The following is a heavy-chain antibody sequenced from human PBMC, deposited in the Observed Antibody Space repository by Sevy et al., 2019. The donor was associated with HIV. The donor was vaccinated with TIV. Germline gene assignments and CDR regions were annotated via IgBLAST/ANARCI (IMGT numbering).Heavy chain of an antibody. CDR2: ISSSSSYI. CDR1: GFTFTRHS. J-gene: IGHJ4*02. Sequence: GGSLRLSCAASGFTFTRHSMNWVRQAPGKGLEWVSYISSSSSYIYYANSVKGRFTISRDNAKNSVYLQMNSLRAEDTAVCYCARVPNYGDYGIDYWGQGTLVTVSS. CDR3: ARVPNYGDYGIDY. V-gene: IGHV3-21*01. D-gene: IGHD4-17*01.